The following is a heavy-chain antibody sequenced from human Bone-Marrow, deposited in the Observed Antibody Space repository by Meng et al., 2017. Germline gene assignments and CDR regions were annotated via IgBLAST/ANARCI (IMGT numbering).Heavy chain of an antibody. D-gene: IGHD6-13*01. J-gene: IGHJ1*01. CDR1: GGSISSGGYY. CDR2: IYSSGST. Sequence: QVPLEGPGPGLVKPSPTLSLTCTVAGGSISSGGYYWSWIRQHPGKGLEWIGYIYSSGSTYYNPSLKSRVTISVDTSKNQFSLKLSSVTAADTAVYYCARGPLSAAGTMGYFQHWGQGTLVTVSS. CDR3: ARGPLSAAGTMGYFQH. V-gene: IGHV4-31*03.